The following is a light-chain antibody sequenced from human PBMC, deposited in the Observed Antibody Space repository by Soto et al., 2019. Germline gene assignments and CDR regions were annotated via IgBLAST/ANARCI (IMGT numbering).Light chain of an antibody. CDR3: MQTLQSPWT. CDR2: LGS. V-gene: IGKV2-28*01. J-gene: IGKJ1*01. Sequence: DIVMTQSPLSLPITPGEPASISCRSSQSLLHSNGYNYLDWYLQKPGQSPQLLIYLGSNRSSGVPDRFSGSGSGTDFTLTISRVEAEDFGVYYCMQTLQSPWTFGQGTQVDIK. CDR1: QSLLHSNGYNY.